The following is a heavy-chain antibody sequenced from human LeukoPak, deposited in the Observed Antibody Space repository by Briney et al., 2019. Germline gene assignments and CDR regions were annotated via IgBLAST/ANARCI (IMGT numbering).Heavy chain of an antibody. CDR3: ARRGVYSAIDY. V-gene: IGHV4-59*08. J-gene: IGHJ4*02. CDR2: IYYSGST. Sequence: SETLSLTCTVSGGSISSYYWSWIRQPPGKGLEWIGYIYYSGSTNYNPSLKSRVTISVDTSKNQFSLKLSSVTAADTAVYYCARRGVYSAIDYWGQGTLVTVSS. D-gene: IGHD3-10*01. CDR1: GGSISSYY.